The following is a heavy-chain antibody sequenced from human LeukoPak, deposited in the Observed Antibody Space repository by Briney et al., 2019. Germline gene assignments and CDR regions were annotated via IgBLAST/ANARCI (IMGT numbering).Heavy chain of an antibody. CDR2: VYDTGGT. D-gene: IGHD1-26*01. CDR1: GFSISSGYY. CDR3: AREEGATQDAN. J-gene: IGHJ4*02. Sequence: PSGTLSLTCTVSGFSISSGYYWAWIRQPPGKGLEWIGSVYDTGGTYYNPSLKSRVTISVDTSRNQFSLRLSSVTAADTAVYYCAREEGATQDANWGQGTLVLVSS. V-gene: IGHV4-38-2*02.